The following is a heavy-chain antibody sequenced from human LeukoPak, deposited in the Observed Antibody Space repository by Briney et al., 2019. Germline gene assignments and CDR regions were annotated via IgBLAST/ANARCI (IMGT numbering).Heavy chain of an antibody. CDR3: ATSDDSSGYSLPY. CDR2: IHTSGST. V-gene: IGHV4-4*07. CDR1: GGSISSYY. D-gene: IGHD3-22*01. J-gene: IGHJ4*02. Sequence: SETLSLTCTVSGGSISSYYWSWIRQPAGKGLEWIGRIHTSGSTNYNPSLKSRVTMSVDTSKNQFSLKLSSVTAADTAVYYCATSDDSSGYSLPYWGQGTLVTVSS.